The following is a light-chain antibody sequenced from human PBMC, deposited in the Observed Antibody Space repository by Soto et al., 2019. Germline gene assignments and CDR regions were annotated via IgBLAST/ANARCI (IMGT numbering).Light chain of an antibody. J-gene: IGKJ1*01. Sequence: MSQSPLSLPVSPGEPASISCRSSQSISSYLNWYQQKPGKAPKLLIYAASSLQSGVPSRFSGSGSGTDFTLTISRLEPEDFAVYYCQQYGSSPRTFGQGTKVDIK. CDR1: QSISSY. V-gene: IGKV1-39*01. CDR3: QQYGSSPRT. CDR2: AAS.